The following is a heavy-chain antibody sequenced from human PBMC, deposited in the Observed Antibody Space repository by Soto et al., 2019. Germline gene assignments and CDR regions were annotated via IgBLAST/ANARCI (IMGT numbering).Heavy chain of an antibody. D-gene: IGHD3-10*01. Sequence: QVQLVQSGAELKKPGASAKVSCKASGYIFTSYGISWVRQAPGQGLEWMAWISVDSGNTNYAQNFQGRVTMTTDTSASTVHMELRSLRSDDTAVYYCARFNGSGTNYYMDVWGKGTTVIGSS. V-gene: IGHV1-18*01. J-gene: IGHJ6*03. CDR2: ISVDSGNT. CDR3: ARFNGSGTNYYMDV. CDR1: GYIFTSYG.